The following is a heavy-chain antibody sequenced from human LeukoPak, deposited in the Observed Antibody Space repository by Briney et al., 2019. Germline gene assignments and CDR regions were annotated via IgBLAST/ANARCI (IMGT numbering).Heavy chain of an antibody. J-gene: IGHJ6*02. D-gene: IGHD3-16*01. CDR2: ISTSSSTI. Sequence: GGSLRLSCAASGFTFSSYGMNWVRQAPGKGLEWVSYISTSSSTIYYADSVKGRFTISRDNAKNSLYLQMSNLRAEDTAVYFCARGGGLDVWGQGATVTVSS. CDR3: ARGGGLDV. V-gene: IGHV3-48*01. CDR1: GFTFSSYG.